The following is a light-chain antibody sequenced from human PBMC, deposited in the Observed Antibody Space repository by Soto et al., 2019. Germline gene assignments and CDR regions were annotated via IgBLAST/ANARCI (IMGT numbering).Light chain of an antibody. Sequence: DIQITQSPSSLSATVGDSVTMSFRASQTISTYLNGYQQKPGKAPTLLIFTASTLQSGVPSRFSGSGSPTDFTLTISSVHHEDFATYYCQQSYNTPPTFGQGTRMEIK. V-gene: IGKV1-39*01. J-gene: IGKJ5*01. CDR2: TAS. CDR1: QTISTY. CDR3: QQSYNTPPT.